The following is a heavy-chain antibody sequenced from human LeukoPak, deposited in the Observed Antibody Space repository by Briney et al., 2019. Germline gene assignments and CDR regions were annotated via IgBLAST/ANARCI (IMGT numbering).Heavy chain of an antibody. CDR2: ISWNSGSI. J-gene: IGHJ3*02. CDR3: AKGVGIKPGAFDI. V-gene: IGHV3-9*01. CDR1: GFTFDDYA. D-gene: IGHD1-14*01. Sequence: GGSLRLSCAASGFTFDDYAMHWVRQAPGKGLEWVSGISWNSGSIGYADSVKGRFTISRDNAKNSLYLQMNSLRAEDTALYHCAKGVGIKPGAFDIWGQGTMVTVSS.